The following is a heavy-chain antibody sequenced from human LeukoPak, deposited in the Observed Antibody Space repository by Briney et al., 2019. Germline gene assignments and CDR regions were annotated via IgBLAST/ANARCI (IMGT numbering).Heavy chain of an antibody. J-gene: IGHJ4*02. CDR3: ARELAVAGTLSY. Sequence: SETLSLTCTVSGGSMSSYYWSWIRQPPGKGLEWIGEINHSGSTNYNPSLKSRVTISVDKSKNQFSLKLSSVTAADTAVYYCARELAVAGTLSYWGQGTLVTVSS. D-gene: IGHD6-19*01. CDR2: INHSGST. CDR1: GGSMSSYY. V-gene: IGHV4-34*01.